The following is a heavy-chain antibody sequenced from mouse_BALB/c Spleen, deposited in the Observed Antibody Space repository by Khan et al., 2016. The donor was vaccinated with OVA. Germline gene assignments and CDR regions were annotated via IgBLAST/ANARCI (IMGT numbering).Heavy chain of an antibody. CDR3: AKDTSGFWFAY. D-gene: IGHD3-2*01. Sequence: QVQLKESGPGLVAPSQSLSITCTVSGFSLTTYGISWVRQPPGKGLEWLGVIWGDGSTNYHSALRSRLSISKDNSKSQVILKRDSLQTDDTATSDCAKDTSGFWFAYWGQGTLVTVSA. CDR2: IWGDGST. J-gene: IGHJ3*01. CDR1: GFSLTTYG. V-gene: IGHV2-3*01.